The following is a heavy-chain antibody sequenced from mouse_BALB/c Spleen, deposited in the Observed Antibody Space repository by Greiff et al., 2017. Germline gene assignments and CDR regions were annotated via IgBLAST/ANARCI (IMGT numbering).Heavy chain of an antibody. J-gene: IGHJ4*01. CDR3: ARGLLNAMDY. CDR2: IWAGGST. CDR1: GFSLTSYG. D-gene: IGHD2-10*01. Sequence: VQRVESGPGLVAPSQSLSITCTVSGFSLTSYGVHWVRQPPGKGLEWLGVIWAGGSTNYNSALMSRLSISKDNSKSQVFLKMNSLQTDDTAMYYCARGLLNAMDYWGQGTSVTVSS. V-gene: IGHV2-9*02.